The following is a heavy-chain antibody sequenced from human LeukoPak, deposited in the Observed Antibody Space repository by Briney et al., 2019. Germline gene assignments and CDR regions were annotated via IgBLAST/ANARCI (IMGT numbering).Heavy chain of an antibody. CDR1: GYSFSRYW. D-gene: IGHD3-3*01. CDR3: ASPKDRFLEWVGFDY. V-gene: IGHV5-51*01. Sequence: GESLKISCKGSGYSFSRYWIGWVRQMPGKGLEWMGIIYPGDSDTRYSPSFQGQVTISADKSISTAYLQWSSLKASDTAMYYCASPKDRFLEWVGFDYWGQGTLVTVSS. CDR2: IYPGDSDT. J-gene: IGHJ4*02.